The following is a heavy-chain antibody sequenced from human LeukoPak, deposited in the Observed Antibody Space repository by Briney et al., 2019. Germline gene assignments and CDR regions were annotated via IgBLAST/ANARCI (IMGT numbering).Heavy chain of an antibody. J-gene: IGHJ4*02. V-gene: IGHV3-23*01. Sequence: GGSLRLSCAASGFTFSSYAMSWVRQAPGKGLEWVSAISGSGGSTYYADSVKGRFTISRDNSKNTLYLQMNSLRAEDTAVYYCARDEGAQWELLHRGYFDYWGQGTLVTVSS. D-gene: IGHD1-26*01. CDR1: GFTFSSYA. CDR3: ARDEGAQWELLHRGYFDY. CDR2: ISGSGGST.